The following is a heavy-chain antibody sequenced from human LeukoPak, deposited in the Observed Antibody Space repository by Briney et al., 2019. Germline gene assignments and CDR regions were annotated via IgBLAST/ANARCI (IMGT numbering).Heavy chain of an antibody. CDR1: GFTFSSYG. J-gene: IGHJ4*02. V-gene: IGHV3-30*02. CDR2: IWYDGSNK. Sequence: SGGSLRLSCAASGFTFSSYGMHWVRQDPDKGLEWVAVIWYDGSNKYYADSVKGRFTISRDNSKNTLYLQMNSLRAEDTAVYYCEAICSSTSCSSFDYWGQGTLVTVSS. D-gene: IGHD2-2*01. CDR3: EAICSSTSCSSFDY.